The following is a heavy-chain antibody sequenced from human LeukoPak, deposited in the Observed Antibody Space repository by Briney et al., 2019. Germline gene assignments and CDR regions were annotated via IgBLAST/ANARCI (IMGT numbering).Heavy chain of an antibody. CDR1: GGSISSYY. CDR2: IYYSGST. V-gene: IGHV4-59*01. J-gene: IGHJ4*02. CDR3: ARVPHGGRGPVYYFDY. D-gene: IGHD2-15*01. Sequence: SETLSLTCTVSGGSISSYYWSWIRQPPGKGLEWIGYIYYSGSTNYNPSLKSRVTISVDTSKNQFSLKLSSVTAADTAVYYCARVPHGGRGPVYYFDYWGQGTLVTVSS.